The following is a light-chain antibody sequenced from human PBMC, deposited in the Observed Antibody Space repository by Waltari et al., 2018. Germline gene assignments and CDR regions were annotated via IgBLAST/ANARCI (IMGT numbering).Light chain of an antibody. V-gene: IGKV1-33*01. CDR2: DSS. Sequence: DIQMTQSPSSLSASVGDRVTITCQASDDIINYLNWYQQKPGKAPKLLIYDSSNLETGVPSRFSGSGSGTDVTFTISSLQPEDIATYYCQQYNNIPQTFGPGTRVEIK. J-gene: IGKJ3*01. CDR1: DDIINY. CDR3: QQYNNIPQT.